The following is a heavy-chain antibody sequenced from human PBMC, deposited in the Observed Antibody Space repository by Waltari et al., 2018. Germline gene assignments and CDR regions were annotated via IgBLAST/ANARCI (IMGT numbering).Heavy chain of an antibody. J-gene: IGHJ6*03. D-gene: IGHD3-3*01. Sequence: QVQLQQWGAGLLKPSETRSLTCVVSVWSSRGYSWSGICQPPGKGLEWIGEINLSGRTNYNPSLKSRVTISIDTSKIQFSLKLRSVTVADTAVYYCARANTIFGVIRTWYYMDVWGKGTPVTVSS. CDR2: INLSGRT. V-gene: IGHV4-34*01. CDR1: VWSSRGYS. CDR3: ARANTIFGVIRTWYYMDV.